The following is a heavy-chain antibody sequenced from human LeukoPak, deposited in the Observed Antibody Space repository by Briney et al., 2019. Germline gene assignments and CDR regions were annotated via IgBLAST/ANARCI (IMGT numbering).Heavy chain of an antibody. Sequence: GGSLRLSCAASEFTFSSYAMHWVRQAPGKGLEWVAVLSYDGSNKYYADSVKGRFTISRDNSKNTRYLQMNSLRAEDTAIYYCARTVDTAMVTIDYWGQGTLVTVSS. V-gene: IGHV3-30-3*01. CDR2: LSYDGSNK. J-gene: IGHJ4*02. CDR1: EFTFSSYA. D-gene: IGHD5-18*01. CDR3: ARTVDTAMVTIDY.